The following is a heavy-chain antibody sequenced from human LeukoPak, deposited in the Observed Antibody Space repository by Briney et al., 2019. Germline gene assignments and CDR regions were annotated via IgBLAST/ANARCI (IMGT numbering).Heavy chain of an antibody. Sequence: PGGSLRLSCAASGFTFSSYSMNWVRQAPGKGLEWVSSISSSSSYIYYADSVKGRFTISRDNAKNSLYLQMNSLRAEDTAVYYCARVGYSSSWYVVDYYYYMDVWGKGTTVTVSS. CDR3: ARVGYSSSWYVVDYYYYMDV. D-gene: IGHD6-13*01. J-gene: IGHJ6*03. V-gene: IGHV3-21*01. CDR2: ISSSSSYI. CDR1: GFTFSSYS.